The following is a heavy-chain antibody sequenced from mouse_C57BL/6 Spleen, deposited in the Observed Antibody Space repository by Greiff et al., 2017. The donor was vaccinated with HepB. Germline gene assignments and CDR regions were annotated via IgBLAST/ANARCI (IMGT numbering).Heavy chain of an antibody. V-gene: IGHV1-53*01. CDR1: GYTFTSYW. J-gene: IGHJ4*01. CDR3: ARHEAYYSNSYAMDY. Sequence: VQLQQPGTELVKPGASVKLSCKASGYTFTSYWMHWVKQRPGQGLEWIGNINPSNGGTNYNEKFKDKATLTADKSSSTVYMELSRLTSEDSAVYFCARHEAYYSNSYAMDYWGQGTSVTVSS. D-gene: IGHD2-5*01. CDR2: INPSNGGT.